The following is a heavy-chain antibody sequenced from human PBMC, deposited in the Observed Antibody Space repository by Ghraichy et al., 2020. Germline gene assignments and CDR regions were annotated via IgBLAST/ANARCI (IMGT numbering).Heavy chain of an antibody. CDR3: ARGRGFGELLSSYGWFDP. D-gene: IGHD3-10*01. Sequence: ESLNISCAVYGGSFSGYYWSWIRQPPGKGLEWIGEINHSGSTNYNPSLKSRVTISVDTSKNQFSLKLSSVTAADTAVYYCARGRGFGELLSSYGWFDPWGQGTLVTVSS. V-gene: IGHV4-34*01. CDR1: GGSFSGYY. J-gene: IGHJ5*02. CDR2: INHSGST.